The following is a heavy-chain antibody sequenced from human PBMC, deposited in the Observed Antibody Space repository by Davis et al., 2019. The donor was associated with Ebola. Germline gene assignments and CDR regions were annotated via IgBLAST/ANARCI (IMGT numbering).Heavy chain of an antibody. CDR2: TSHNERER. CDR3: ARALHDEVLDY. Sequence: PGPSLRPSCVASGFTFSNHAMHWVRQAPGKGLEWVAVTSHNERERFYGESVQGRFTISRDTSENVLYLQMDSLRPDDTAIYFCARALHDEVLDYWGQGTPVTVSS. CDR1: GFTFSNHA. V-gene: IGHV3-30*04. J-gene: IGHJ4*02. D-gene: IGHD1-1*01.